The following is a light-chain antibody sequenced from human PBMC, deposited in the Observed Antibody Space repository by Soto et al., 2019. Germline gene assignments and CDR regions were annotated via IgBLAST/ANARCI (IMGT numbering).Light chain of an antibody. V-gene: IGLV1-51*02. CDR2: END. J-gene: IGLJ2*01. Sequence: QSVLTQPPSVSAAPGQKVTISCSGSSSNIGSKSVSWYQQLPETAPKLLIYENDKRPSGIPDRFSGSKSGTSATLGITGLQTGDEADYYCGTWDNSLSAGVFGGGTKLTVL. CDR1: SSNIGSKS. CDR3: GTWDNSLSAGV.